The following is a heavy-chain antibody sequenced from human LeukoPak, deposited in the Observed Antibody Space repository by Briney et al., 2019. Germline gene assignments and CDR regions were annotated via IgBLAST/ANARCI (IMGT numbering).Heavy chain of an antibody. CDR2: INSDGSST. J-gene: IGHJ6*03. CDR3: ARVAPYYYYYMDV. CDR1: GFTFTNYW. Sequence: GRSLRLSCEASGFTFTNYWMHWVRQVPGKGLVWVSRINSDGSSTSYADSVKGRFTISRDNAKNTLYLQMNSLRAEDTAVYYCARVAPYYYYYMDVWGKGTTVTISS. V-gene: IGHV3-74*01.